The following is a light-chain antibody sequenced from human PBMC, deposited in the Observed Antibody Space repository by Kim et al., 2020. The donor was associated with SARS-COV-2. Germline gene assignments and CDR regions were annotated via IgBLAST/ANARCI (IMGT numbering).Light chain of an antibody. V-gene: IGKV1-NL1*01. CDR1: HGISNS. CDR2: ATS. J-gene: IGKJ4*01. Sequence: ASVGDRLTLTCRATHGISNSLAWYQQKPGQAPTLLLSATSKLERGVPSRFSGSGSGTTYTLTISNLQPEDFATYYCQQYYSHPLTFGGGTKVDIK. CDR3: QQYYSHPLT.